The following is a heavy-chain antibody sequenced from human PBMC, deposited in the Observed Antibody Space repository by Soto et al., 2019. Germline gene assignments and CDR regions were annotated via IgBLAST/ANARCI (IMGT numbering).Heavy chain of an antibody. V-gene: IGHV2-5*02. Sequence: QITLKESGPPLVKPTQTLTLTCTFSGFSPTTRGVGVGWIRQPPGKALECLALIYWDDDKRYSPSLQSRLSITKDTSKNQVVLTMTNVDPVDTATYYCAHIPNYYQYDWFDPWGQGTLVSVSS. CDR1: GFSPTTRGVG. CDR3: AHIPNYYQYDWFDP. J-gene: IGHJ5*02. CDR2: IYWDDDK. D-gene: IGHD3-16*01.